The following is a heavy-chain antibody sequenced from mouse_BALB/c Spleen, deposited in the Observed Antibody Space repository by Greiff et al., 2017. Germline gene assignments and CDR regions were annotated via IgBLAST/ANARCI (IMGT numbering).Heavy chain of an antibody. D-gene: IGHD2-4*01. CDR1: GFTFSSFG. J-gene: IGHJ4*01. V-gene: IGHV5-17*02. Sequence: EVMLVESGGGLVQPGGSRKLSCAASGFTFSSFGMHWVRQAPEKGLEWVAYISSGSSTIYYADTVKGRFTISRDNPKNTLFLQMTSLRSEDTAMYYCSRSGDYDDGTGYAMDYWGQGTSVTVSS. CDR3: SRSGDYDDGTGYAMDY. CDR2: ISSGSSTI.